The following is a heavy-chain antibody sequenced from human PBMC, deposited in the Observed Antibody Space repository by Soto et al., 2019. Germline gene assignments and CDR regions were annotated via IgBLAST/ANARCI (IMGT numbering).Heavy chain of an antibody. CDR1: GYIFTSYY. V-gene: IGHV1-46*01. J-gene: IGHJ4*02. CDR3: ARGNSGWYFYYFDY. D-gene: IGHD6-19*01. CDR2: INPTGGST. Sequence: GASVKVSCKASGYIFTSYYMHWVRQAPGQGLEWMGIINPTGGSTSYAQKFQDRVTMTRDTSTSTVYMELSGLRSEDTAVYYCARGNSGWYFYYFDYWGQGTLVTVSS.